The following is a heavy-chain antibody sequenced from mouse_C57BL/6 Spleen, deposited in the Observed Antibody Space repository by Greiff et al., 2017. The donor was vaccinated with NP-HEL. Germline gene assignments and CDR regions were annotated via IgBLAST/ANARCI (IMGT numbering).Heavy chain of an antibody. CDR1: GFTFSSYA. CDR3: TRADNANEVTHFDG. D-gene: IGHD1-3*01. V-gene: IGHV5-9-1*02. Sequence: EVKLVESGEGLVKPGGSLKLSCAASGFTFSSYAMSWVRQTPEKRLEWVAYISSGGDYIYYADSVKGRFIISRDNARNILYLQMSSLKSEDTDEYYCTRADNANEVTHFDGWGKGTTLTVSS. CDR2: ISSGGDYI. J-gene: IGHJ2*01.